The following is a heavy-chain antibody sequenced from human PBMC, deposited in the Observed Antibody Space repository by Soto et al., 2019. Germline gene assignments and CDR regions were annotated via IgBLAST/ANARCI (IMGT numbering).Heavy chain of an antibody. CDR3: VKDKPSLHF. CDR1: GFTFSSYG. Sequence: QVQLVESGGGVVQPGRSLRLSCAASGFTFSSYGMHWVRQAPGKGLEWVAIILYDDSDKHYADAVKGRFTISRDNSKNTLYLQMDSLRPEDTAMYYCVKDKPSLHFWGQGTLVTVSS. CDR2: ILYDDSDK. J-gene: IGHJ4*02. V-gene: IGHV3-30*18.